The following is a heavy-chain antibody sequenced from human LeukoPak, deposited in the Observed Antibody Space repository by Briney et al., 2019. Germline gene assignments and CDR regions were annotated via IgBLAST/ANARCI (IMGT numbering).Heavy chain of an antibody. CDR2: ISRSGSTI. D-gene: IGHD3-22*01. CDR1: KFTFSSYE. CDR3: ARDYHYNSSEYAFDI. V-gene: IGHV3-48*03. J-gene: IGHJ3*02. Sequence: RGSLRLSCAASKFTFSSYEMNWVRQAPGKGLEWVSYISRSGSTIYYADSVKGRFTISRDNAKNSLYLQMNSLRAEDTAVYYCARDYHYNSSEYAFDIWGQGTMVTVSS.